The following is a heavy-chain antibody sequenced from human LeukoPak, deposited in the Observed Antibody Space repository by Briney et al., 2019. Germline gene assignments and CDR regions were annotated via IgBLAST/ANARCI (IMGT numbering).Heavy chain of an antibody. CDR2: ISAYNGNT. V-gene: IGHV1-18*01. D-gene: IGHD3-10*01. Sequence: ASVKVSCKASGYTFTSYGISWVRQAPGQGLEWMGWISAYNGNTNYAQKLQGRITITRNTSISTAYMELSSLRSEDTAVYYCARASGSGSVSSPYYFDYWGQGTLVTVPS. CDR1: GYTFTSYG. CDR3: ARASGSGSVSSPYYFDY. J-gene: IGHJ4*02.